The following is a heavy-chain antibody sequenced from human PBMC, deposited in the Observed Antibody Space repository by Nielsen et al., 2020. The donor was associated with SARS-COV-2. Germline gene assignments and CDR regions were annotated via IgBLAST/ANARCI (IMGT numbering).Heavy chain of an antibody. CDR2: IYPGDSDT. Sequence: WIRQPPGKGLEWMGIIYPGDSDTRYSPSFQGQVTISADKSISTAYLQWSSLKASDTAMYYCARLLVRGSPPAYYYYGMDVWGQGTTVTVSS. J-gene: IGHJ6*02. D-gene: IGHD3-10*01. CDR3: ARLLVRGSPPAYYYYGMDV. V-gene: IGHV5-51*01.